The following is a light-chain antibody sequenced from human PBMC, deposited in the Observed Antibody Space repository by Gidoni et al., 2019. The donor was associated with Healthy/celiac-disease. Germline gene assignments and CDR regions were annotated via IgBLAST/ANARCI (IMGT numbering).Light chain of an antibody. Sequence: VLTQSPGTLSLSPGERATLSCRASQSVSSSYLAWYQQKPGQAPRLLIYGASSRATGIPDRFSGSGSGTDFTLTISRLEPEDFAVYYCQQYGSSPQTFGQGTKVEIK. CDR3: QQYGSSPQT. CDR2: GAS. CDR1: QSVSSSY. V-gene: IGKV3-20*01. J-gene: IGKJ1*01.